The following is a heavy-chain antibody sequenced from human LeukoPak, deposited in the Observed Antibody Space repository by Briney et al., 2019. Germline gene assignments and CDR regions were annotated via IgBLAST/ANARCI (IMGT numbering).Heavy chain of an antibody. Sequence: GGSLRLSCAASGFTFNSYAMSWVRQAPGRGLEWVSTIGFGDDSAYYAGSVKGRFTISRDNSKNTLYLQMNYLRAEDTAVYYCAKGSGSSCYSPCDYWGQGILVTVSS. CDR3: AKGSGSSCYSPCDY. V-gene: IGHV3-23*01. CDR1: GFTFNSYA. CDR2: IGFGDDSA. D-gene: IGHD2-15*01. J-gene: IGHJ4*02.